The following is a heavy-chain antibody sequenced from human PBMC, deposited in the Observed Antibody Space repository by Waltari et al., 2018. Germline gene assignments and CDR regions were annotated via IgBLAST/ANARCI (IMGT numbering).Heavy chain of an antibody. Sequence: QVQLQESGPGLVKPSETLSLTCTVSGGSISSYYWSWIRQPPGKGLEWIGYIYYSGSTNYNPSLKSRVTISVDTSKNQFSLKLSSVTAADTAVYYCARETDIAARQNWFDPWGQGTLVTVSS. CDR3: ARETDIAARQNWFDP. CDR1: GGSISSYY. D-gene: IGHD6-6*01. CDR2: IYYSGST. J-gene: IGHJ5*02. V-gene: IGHV4-59*01.